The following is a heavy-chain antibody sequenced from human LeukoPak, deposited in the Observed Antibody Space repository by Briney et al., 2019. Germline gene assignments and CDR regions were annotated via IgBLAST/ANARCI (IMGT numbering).Heavy chain of an antibody. CDR3: AKDYSVSNWCFDL. D-gene: IGHD5/OR15-5a*01. V-gene: IGHV3-23*01. J-gene: IGHJ2*01. Sequence: GGSLRLSCTASGFIFRNYAMSWVRQAPGKGLEWVSSISGAGDNTNNADSVTGRFTISRDNSKNTLYLQMNSLRAEDTAVYYCAKDYSVSNWCFDLWGRGTLVTVSS. CDR1: GFIFRNYA. CDR2: ISGAGDNT.